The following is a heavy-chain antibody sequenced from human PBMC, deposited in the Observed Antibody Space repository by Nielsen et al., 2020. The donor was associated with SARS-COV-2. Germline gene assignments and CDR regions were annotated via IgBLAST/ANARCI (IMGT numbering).Heavy chain of an antibody. Sequence: GGSLRLSCAASGFTFSSYAMHWVRQAPGKGLEWVAVISYDGSNKYYAESVKGRFTISRDNSKNTLYLQMNSLRAEDTAVYYCARGGRSGWTPQGYWGQGTLVTVSS. CDR1: GFTFSSYA. CDR2: ISYDGSNK. D-gene: IGHD6-19*01. CDR3: ARGGRSGWTPQGY. J-gene: IGHJ4*02. V-gene: IGHV3-30-3*01.